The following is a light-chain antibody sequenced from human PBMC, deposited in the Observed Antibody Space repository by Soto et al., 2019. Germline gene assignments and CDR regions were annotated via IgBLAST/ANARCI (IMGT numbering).Light chain of an antibody. J-gene: IGLJ7*01. Sequence: QYVLTQSPSASGTPGQRVTISCSGSSSNIGTNYVYWYQQLPGTAPKLLIYRDNQRPSGVPDRFSGSKSGTSASLAISGLRSEDEADYYCAAWDDSLSAVVFGGGTQLTVL. CDR2: RDN. CDR1: SSNIGTNY. CDR3: AAWDDSLSAVV. V-gene: IGLV1-47*01.